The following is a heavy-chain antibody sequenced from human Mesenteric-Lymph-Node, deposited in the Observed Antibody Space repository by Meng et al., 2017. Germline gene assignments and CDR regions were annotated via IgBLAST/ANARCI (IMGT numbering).Heavy chain of an antibody. CDR2: FNHSGST. D-gene: IGHD2-2*01. CDR3: ARTIGGADIVVVPAAYYFDY. J-gene: IGHJ4*02. Sequence: QGQLQQWGAGLLKPSETLARTCAGDGGSFRGSYWSWIRQPHGKGLEWIGEFNHSGSTNYNPSLKSRVTISVDTSKNQFSLKLSSVTAADTAVYYCARTIGGADIVVVPAAYYFDYLGQGTLVTVSS. CDR1: GGSFRGSY. V-gene: IGHV4-34*01.